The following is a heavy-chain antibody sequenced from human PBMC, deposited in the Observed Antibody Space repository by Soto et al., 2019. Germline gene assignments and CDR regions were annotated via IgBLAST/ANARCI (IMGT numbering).Heavy chain of an antibody. CDR3: ASPRGEYCSSTSFTYYYYYCTDV. CDR1: GYSFTSYW. CDR2: IDPSDSYT. J-gene: IGHJ6*02. V-gene: IGHV5-10-1*01. Sequence: GESLKISCKGSGYSFTSYWISWVRQMPGKGLEWMGRIDPSDSYTNYSPSFQGHVTISADKSISTAYLQWSSLKASDTAMYYCASPRGEYCSSTSFTYYYYYCTDVWCPATLLTV. D-gene: IGHD2-2*01.